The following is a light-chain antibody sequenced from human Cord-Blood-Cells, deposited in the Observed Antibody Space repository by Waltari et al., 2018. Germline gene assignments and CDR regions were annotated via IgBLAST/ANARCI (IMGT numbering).Light chain of an antibody. CDR2: DAS. J-gene: IGKJ1*01. Sequence: ELVLTQSPATLSLSPGERVTLSCRASQSVSSYLAWYQQKPGQAPRLLIYDASNRATGIPARFSGSGSGTDFTLTISSLEPEDFAVYYCQQRSNWPPTFGQGTKVEIK. CDR3: QQRSNWPPT. CDR1: QSVSSY. V-gene: IGKV3-11*01.